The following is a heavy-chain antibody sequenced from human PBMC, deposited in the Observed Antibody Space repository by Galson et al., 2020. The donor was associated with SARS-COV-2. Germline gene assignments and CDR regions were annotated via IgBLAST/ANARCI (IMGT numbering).Heavy chain of an antibody. V-gene: IGHV3-23*01. Sequence: GGSLRLSCAASGFTFSRYDMSWVRQAPGKGLEWVLALSDSGDRTYYADSVKGRFTISRDNSKNTLHLQMNSLRADDTAVYYCAKLSTTVTAGGDYYFHFWGQGTLVTVSS. J-gene: IGHJ4*02. CDR1: GFTFSRYD. CDR3: AKLSTTVTAGGDYYFHF. D-gene: IGHD4-17*01. CDR2: LSDSGDRT.